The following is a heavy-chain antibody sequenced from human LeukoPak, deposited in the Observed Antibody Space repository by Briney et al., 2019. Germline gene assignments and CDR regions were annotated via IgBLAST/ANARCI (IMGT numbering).Heavy chain of an antibody. CDR2: IYGSGSA. D-gene: IGHD6-13*01. CDR3: ARDVGSSWFSIWFDP. CDR1: GGSFSGYY. Sequence: SETLSLTCAVYGGSFSGYYWSWIRQPPGKGLEWIGRIYGSGSANYNPSLKSRVTISVDTSKNQFSLKLNSVTAADTAMYYCARDVGSSWFSIWFDPWGQGTLVTVSS. V-gene: IGHV4-34*11. J-gene: IGHJ5*02.